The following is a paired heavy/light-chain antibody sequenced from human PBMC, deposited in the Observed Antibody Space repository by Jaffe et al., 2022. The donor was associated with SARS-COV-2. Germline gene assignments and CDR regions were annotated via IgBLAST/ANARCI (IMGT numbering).Light chain of an antibody. V-gene: IGKV3-15*01. Sequence: EIVMTQSPATLSVSPGERATLSCRASQSVSSNLAWYQQKPGQAPRLLIYGASTRATGIPARFSGSGSGTEFTLTISSLQSEDFAVYYCQQYNNWRTFGGGTKVEIK. CDR3: QQYNNWRT. CDR1: QSVSSN. J-gene: IGKJ4*01. CDR2: GAS.
Heavy chain of an antibody. Sequence: EVQLLESGGGLVQPGGSLRLSCAASGFTFSSYAMSWVRQAPGKGLEWVSAISGSGGSTYYADSVKGRFTISRDNSKNTLYLQMNSLRAEDTAVYYCAKDAIAVAGSEYPTVAEYFQHWGQGTLVTVSS. J-gene: IGHJ1*01. V-gene: IGHV3-23*01. CDR3: AKDAIAVAGSEYPTVAEYFQH. D-gene: IGHD6-19*01. CDR2: ISGSGGST. CDR1: GFTFSSYA.